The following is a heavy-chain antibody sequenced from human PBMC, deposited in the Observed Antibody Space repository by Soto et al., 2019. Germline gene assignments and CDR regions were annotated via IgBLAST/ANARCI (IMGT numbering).Heavy chain of an antibody. D-gene: IGHD2-8*01. CDR2: INWDSGDI. CDR3: AKDTAPGFYDANGHLDY. Sequence: GGSLRLSCVVSGISFDDYAMHWVRQVPGKGLEWVSGINWDSGDIGYADSVKGRFTISRDNAKNSLYLQMNSLKTEDTALYYCAKDTAPGFYDANGHLDYWGQGTPVTV. V-gene: IGHV3-9*01. J-gene: IGHJ4*02. CDR1: GISFDDYA.